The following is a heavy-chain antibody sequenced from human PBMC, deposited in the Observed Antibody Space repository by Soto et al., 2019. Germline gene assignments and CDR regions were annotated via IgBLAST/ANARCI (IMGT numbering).Heavy chain of an antibody. D-gene: IGHD6-19*01. Sequence: GGSLRLSCAASGFTFSSCGMHWVRQAPGKGLEWVAVISYDGSNKYYADSVKGRFTISRDNSKNTLYLQMNSLRAEDTAVYYCAKAQWAVAGTAMADYYYYYGMDVWGQGTTVTVSS. CDR3: AKAQWAVAGTAMADYYYYYGMDV. CDR1: GFTFSSCG. J-gene: IGHJ6*02. CDR2: ISYDGSNK. V-gene: IGHV3-30*18.